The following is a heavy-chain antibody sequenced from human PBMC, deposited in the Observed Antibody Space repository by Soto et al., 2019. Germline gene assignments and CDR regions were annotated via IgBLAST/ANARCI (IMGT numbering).Heavy chain of an antibody. V-gene: IGHV4-34*01. CDR1: AGSPSESY. Sequence: SETLSLTCTVYAGSPSESYWTWIRQPPGKGLEWIGEINHVGGTNYNPPLKNRITMSVDTSQNQSSLRLISVTAADTAMYFCVRIRYQLPSSVLWLDPWGQGTPVTVSS. CDR2: INHVGGT. D-gene: IGHD3-16*01. J-gene: IGHJ5*02. CDR3: VRIRYQLPSSVLWLDP.